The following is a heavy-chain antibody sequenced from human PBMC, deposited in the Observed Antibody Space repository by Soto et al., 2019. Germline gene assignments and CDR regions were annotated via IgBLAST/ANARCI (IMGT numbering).Heavy chain of an antibody. D-gene: IGHD7-27*01. Sequence: EVLLLESGGGLVQPGGSLRLSCAASGFTFRSYAMTWVRLAPGKGLEWVSGISINANYLNYADLARGRFTISREDAKNQMYFKMERPRSDDQALFFCAKYLVGLGKAAPGHWGRGTLVTVSS. CDR1: GFTFRSYA. CDR3: AKYLVGLGKAAPGH. J-gene: IGHJ4*02. V-gene: IGHV3-23*01. CDR2: ISINANYL.